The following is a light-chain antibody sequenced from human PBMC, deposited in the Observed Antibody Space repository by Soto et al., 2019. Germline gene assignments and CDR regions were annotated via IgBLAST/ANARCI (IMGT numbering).Light chain of an antibody. V-gene: IGKV3-11*01. CDR3: QQRSNWPPLT. J-gene: IGKJ3*01. CDR1: QSVSSY. CDR2: DAS. Sequence: EIVLTQSPATLSLSPGERATLSCRASQSVSSYLAWYQQKPGQAPRLLIYDASTRATGIPARFSGSGSGTDVPLTISSLEPEDFAVYYCQQRSNWPPLTFGPGTKVDIK.